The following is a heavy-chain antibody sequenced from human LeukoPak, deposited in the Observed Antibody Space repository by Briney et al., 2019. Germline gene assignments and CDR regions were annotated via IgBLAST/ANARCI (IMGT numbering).Heavy chain of an antibody. J-gene: IGHJ3*02. CDR2: MYSSGST. D-gene: IGHD1-26*01. CDR1: GGSISSGSYY. V-gene: IGHV4-39*07. CDR3: ARYSSGSYAFDI. Sequence: SETLSLTCTVSGGSISSGSYYWGWIRQPPGKGLEWIGRMYSSGSTNYNPSLKRRVTMSVDTSKNQFSLKLSSVTAADTAVYYCARYSSGSYAFDIWGQGTMVTVSS.